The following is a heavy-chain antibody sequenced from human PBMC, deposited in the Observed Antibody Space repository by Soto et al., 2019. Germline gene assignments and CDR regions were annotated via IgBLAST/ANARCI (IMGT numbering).Heavy chain of an antibody. J-gene: IGHJ6*02. CDR2: IIPIFGTA. CDR3: ARMRRDSSSWYQGPYYYYYYGMDV. Sequence: SVKVSCKASGGTFSSYAISWVRQAPGQGLEWMGGIIPIFGTANYAQKFQGRVTITADESTSTAYMELSSLRSEDTAVYYCARMRRDSSSWYQGPYYYYYYGMDVWGQGTTVTVSS. D-gene: IGHD6-13*01. V-gene: IGHV1-69*13. CDR1: GGTFSSYA.